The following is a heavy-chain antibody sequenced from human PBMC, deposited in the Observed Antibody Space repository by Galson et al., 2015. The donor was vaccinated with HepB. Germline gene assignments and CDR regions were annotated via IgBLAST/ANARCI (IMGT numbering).Heavy chain of an antibody. CDR1: GFTFSSYW. V-gene: IGHV3-74*01. CDR2: INSDGSST. J-gene: IGHJ5*02. Sequence: SLRLSCAASGFTFSSYWMHWVRQAPGKGLVWVSRINSDGSSTSYADSVKGRFTISRDNAKNTLYLQMNSLRAEDTAVYYCAREAYCSSTSCYDNWFDPWGQGTLVTVSS. D-gene: IGHD2-2*01. CDR3: AREAYCSSTSCYDNWFDP.